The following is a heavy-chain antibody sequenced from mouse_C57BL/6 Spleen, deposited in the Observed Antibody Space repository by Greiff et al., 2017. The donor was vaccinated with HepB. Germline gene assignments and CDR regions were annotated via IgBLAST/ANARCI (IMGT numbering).Heavy chain of an antibody. CDR3: ARQEDDYEEAWFAY. D-gene: IGHD2-4*01. CDR1: GFTFSSYG. CDR2: ISSGGSYT. Sequence: EVQLVESGGDLVKPRGSLKLSCAASGFTFSSYGMSWVRQTPDKRLEWVATISSGGSYTYYPDSVKGRFTISRDNAKNTLYLQMSSLKSEDTAMYYCARQEDDYEEAWFAYWGQGTLVTVSA. J-gene: IGHJ3*01. V-gene: IGHV5-6*01.